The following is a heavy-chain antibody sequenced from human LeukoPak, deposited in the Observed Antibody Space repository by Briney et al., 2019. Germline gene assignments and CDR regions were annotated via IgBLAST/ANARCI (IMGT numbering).Heavy chain of an antibody. V-gene: IGHV3-48*03. D-gene: IGHD3-3*02. CDR2: ISSSGSTI. J-gene: IGHJ4*02. Sequence: GGSLRLSCAASGFTFSSYEMNWVRQAPGKGLEWVSYISSSGSTIYYADSVKGRFTISRDNAKNSLYLQMNSLRAEDTTVYYCARRLPIFGVAPDYWGQGTLVTVSS. CDR3: ARRLPIFGVAPDY. CDR1: GFTFSSYE.